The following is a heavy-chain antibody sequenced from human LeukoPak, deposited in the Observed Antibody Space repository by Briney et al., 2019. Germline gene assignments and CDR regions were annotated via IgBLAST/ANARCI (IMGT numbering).Heavy chain of an antibody. D-gene: IGHD3-10*02. Sequence: GGSLRLSCAASGFTFSSYEMNWVRQAPGKVLEWVSYISSSGSTIYYADSVKGRFTISRDNAKNSLYLQMNSLRAEDTAVYYCAEIGITMIGGVWGKGTTVTISS. V-gene: IGHV3-48*03. J-gene: IGHJ6*04. CDR1: GFTFSSYE. CDR2: ISSSGSTI. CDR3: AEIGITMIGGV.